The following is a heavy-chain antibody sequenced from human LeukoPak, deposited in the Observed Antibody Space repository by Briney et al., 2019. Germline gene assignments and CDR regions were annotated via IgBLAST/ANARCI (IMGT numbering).Heavy chain of an antibody. D-gene: IGHD3-3*01. CDR1: GFTFSSYG. V-gene: IGHV3-30*03. Sequence: PGGSLRLSCAASGFTFSSYGMHWVRQAPGKGLEWVAVISYDGSNKYYADSVKGRFTISRDNSKNTLYLQMNSLRAEDTAVYYCAREILWSGYYTNSNWFDPWGQGTLVTVSS. CDR2: ISYDGSNK. CDR3: AREILWSGYYTNSNWFDP. J-gene: IGHJ5*02.